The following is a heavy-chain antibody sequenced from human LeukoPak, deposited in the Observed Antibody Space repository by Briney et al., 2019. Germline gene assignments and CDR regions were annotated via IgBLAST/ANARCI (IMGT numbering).Heavy chain of an antibody. Sequence: GGSLRLSCVASGFTFSTHGLHWVRQAPGKGLEWVSYISSSSSAMYYADSVKGRFTISRDNAKNSLYLQMNSLRVEDTAVYYCARDQNDNERELRYFDYWGQGALVTVSS. D-gene: IGHD1-26*01. CDR1: GFTFSTHG. V-gene: IGHV3-48*04. CDR2: ISSSSSAM. CDR3: ARDQNDNERELRYFDY. J-gene: IGHJ4*02.